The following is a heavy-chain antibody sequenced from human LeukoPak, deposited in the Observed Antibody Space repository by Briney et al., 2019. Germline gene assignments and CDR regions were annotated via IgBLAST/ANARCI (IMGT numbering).Heavy chain of an antibody. D-gene: IGHD4-17*01. J-gene: IGHJ3*02. CDR1: GFTFSTYT. CDR2: ISDSSSII. Sequence: PGGSLRLSCAASGFTFSTYTMNWVRQAPGKGLEWVSYISDSSSIIYYADSVKGRFTISGDNAKNSLYLQMNSLRAEDTAIYYCARGPYGDYVDAFDIWGQGTMVTVSS. CDR3: ARGPYGDYVDAFDI. V-gene: IGHV3-48*01.